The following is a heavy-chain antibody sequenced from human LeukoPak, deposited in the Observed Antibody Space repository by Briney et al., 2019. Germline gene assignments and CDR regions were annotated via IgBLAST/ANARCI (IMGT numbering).Heavy chain of an antibody. CDR2: IYHSGST. CDR3: ARLYYDSRGYYWFDR. D-gene: IGHD3-22*01. J-gene: IGHJ5*02. CDR1: GGSIISTSFY. Sequence: SESLSLTCTVSGGSIISTSFYWGWLRQPPGKGLAWLGSIYHSGSTYDNPSHKSRVTISVDCKKNQFSLKLSLRADATTAVYYCARLYYDSRGYYWFDRWGQGTLVTVSS. V-gene: IGHV4-39*01.